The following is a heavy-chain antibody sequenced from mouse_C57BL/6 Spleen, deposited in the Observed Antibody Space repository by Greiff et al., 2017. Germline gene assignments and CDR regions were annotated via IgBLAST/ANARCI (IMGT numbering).Heavy chain of an antibody. CDR2: ISYDGSN. CDR1: GYSITSGYY. J-gene: IGHJ2*01. Sequence: EVQLQESGPGLVQPSQSLSLTCSVTGYSITSGYYWNWIRQFPGNKLEWMGYISYDGSNNYNPSLKNRISITRDTSKNQFFLKLNSVTTEDTATYYCARATTVVAPLDYWGQGTTLTVSS. CDR3: ARATTVVAPLDY. V-gene: IGHV3-6*01. D-gene: IGHD1-1*01.